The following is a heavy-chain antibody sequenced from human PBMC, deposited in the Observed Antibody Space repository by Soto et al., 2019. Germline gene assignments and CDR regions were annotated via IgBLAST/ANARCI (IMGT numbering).Heavy chain of an antibody. V-gene: IGHV1-69*04. J-gene: IGHJ4*02. CDR2: IIPIIGVT. Sequence: QVQVVQSGAEVKKPGSSVKVSCKASGGTYSSYSITWVRQAPGQGLEWLGRIIPIIGVTNYAQRFQDRVTITADRPMTTAFMELRSLRSEDTAVYYCVRDWESTTQTWGFGDSWGQGTPVTVSS. D-gene: IGHD3-10*01. CDR3: VRDWESTTQTWGFGDS. CDR1: GGTYSSYS.